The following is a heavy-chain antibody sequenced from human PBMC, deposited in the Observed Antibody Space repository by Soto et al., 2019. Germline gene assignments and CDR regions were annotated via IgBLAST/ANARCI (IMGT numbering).Heavy chain of an antibody. Sequence: QVQLRESGPGLVKPSETLSLTCTVSGGSIRSYFWSWIRQAPGKGLEWIGYIYSNEYTDYNPSLKSRVIISVDMSKDQFSLQLKSVTAADTAVYYCARHRDYDILTNYRNYYFDYWGQGTLVTVSS. CDR2: IYSNEYT. CDR3: ARHRDYDILTNYRNYYFDY. CDR1: GGSIRSYF. J-gene: IGHJ4*02. D-gene: IGHD3-9*01. V-gene: IGHV4-59*08.